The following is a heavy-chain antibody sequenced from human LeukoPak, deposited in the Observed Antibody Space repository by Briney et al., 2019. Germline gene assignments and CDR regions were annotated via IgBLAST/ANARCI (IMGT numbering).Heavy chain of an antibody. Sequence: PSETLSLTCTVSGGSIRSRIYYRVWIRQPPGKGLEWIGSIYYSGNTYYNPSLKSRVTISVDTSKNQFSLKLSSVTAADTAVYYCARRPGYCSGDTCYFYFDYWGQGALVTVSS. CDR3: ARRPGYCSGDTCYFYFDY. D-gene: IGHD2-15*01. CDR1: GGSIRSRIYY. J-gene: IGHJ4*02. V-gene: IGHV4-39*01. CDR2: IYYSGNT.